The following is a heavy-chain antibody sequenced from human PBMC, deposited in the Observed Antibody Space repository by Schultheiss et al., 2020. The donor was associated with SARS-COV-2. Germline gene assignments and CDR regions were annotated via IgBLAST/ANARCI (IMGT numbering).Heavy chain of an antibody. CDR3: AKSTVTTNFFDY. D-gene: IGHD4-17*01. V-gene: IGHV3-74*01. J-gene: IGHJ4*02. CDR2: INSDGSST. CDR1: GFTFSSYW. Sequence: GGSLRLSCAASGFTFSSYWMHWVRQAPGKGLVWVSRINSDGSSTSYADSVKGRFTISRDNAKNTLYLQMNSLRAEDTAVYYCAKSTVTTNFFDYWGQGTLVTVSS.